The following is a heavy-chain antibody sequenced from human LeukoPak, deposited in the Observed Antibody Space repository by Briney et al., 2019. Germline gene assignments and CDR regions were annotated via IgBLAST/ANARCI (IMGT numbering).Heavy chain of an antibody. CDR2: IYTSGGT. J-gene: IGHJ4*02. CDR1: GDSISSYY. Sequence: SETLSPTFTVSGDSISSYYWSWIRQPPGKGLEWIGYIYTSGGTNYIPSLKGRVTISIDTSKNQFSLKMSSVTAADSAVYYCARLTRLSTSPDRYYLDYWGQDTLVTVSS. CDR3: ARLTRLSTSPDRYYLDY. D-gene: IGHD6-6*01. V-gene: IGHV4-4*09.